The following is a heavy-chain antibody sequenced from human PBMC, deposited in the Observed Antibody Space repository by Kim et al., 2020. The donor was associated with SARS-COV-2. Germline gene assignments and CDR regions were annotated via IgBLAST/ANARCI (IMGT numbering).Heavy chain of an antibody. Sequence: GGSLRLSCAASGFTFSSYAMHWVRQAPGKGLEWVAVISYDGSNKYYADSVKGRFTISRDNSKNTLYLQMNSLRAEDTAVYYCARDSGSGSGSYYVPVYYWGQGTLVTVSS. J-gene: IGHJ4*02. CDR2: ISYDGSNK. V-gene: IGHV3-30-3*01. CDR3: ARDSGSGSGSYYVPVYY. D-gene: IGHD3-10*01. CDR1: GFTFSSYA.